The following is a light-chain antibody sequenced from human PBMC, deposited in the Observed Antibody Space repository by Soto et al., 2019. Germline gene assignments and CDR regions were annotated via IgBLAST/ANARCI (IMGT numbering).Light chain of an antibody. CDR1: QSVSSIY. CDR3: QQSNSWPLT. CDR2: GAS. Sequence: LVLTQSPGTVSLSPGERATLSCRASQSVSSIYLAWYQQKPGQAPRLLIYGASSRATGIPDRFSGSGSGTDFTLTISSLQSEDFATYYCQQSNSWPLTFGEGTKVDIK. J-gene: IGKJ4*01. V-gene: IGKV3-20*01.